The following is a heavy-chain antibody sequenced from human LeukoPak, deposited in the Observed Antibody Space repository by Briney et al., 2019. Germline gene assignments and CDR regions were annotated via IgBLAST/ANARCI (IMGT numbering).Heavy chain of an antibody. Sequence: AETLSLTCAVYGGSFSGYYWSWIRQPPGKGLEWIGEINHSGSTNYNPPLKSRVHISVDTSKNQFSLPLSSVTAEDTAVYSRARGFRPSHYGDSLPRYYFAYWGQGTLVTVSS. D-gene: IGHD4-17*01. CDR2: INHSGST. J-gene: IGHJ4*02. CDR3: ARGFRPSHYGDSLPRYYFAY. CDR1: GGSFSGYY. V-gene: IGHV4-34*01.